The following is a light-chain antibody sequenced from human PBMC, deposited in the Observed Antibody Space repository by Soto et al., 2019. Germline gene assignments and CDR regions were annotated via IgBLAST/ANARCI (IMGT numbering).Light chain of an antibody. CDR3: MQGKHWPPT. Sequence: DVVMTQSPLSLPVTLGQPASISCRSSQSLVYSDGNTYLNWFQQRPGQSPRRLIYKVSNRDSGVPDRLSGSGSGTDFTLKISRVEAEDVGVYYFMQGKHWPPTFGQWTTVDIX. J-gene: IGKJ1*01. CDR1: QSLVYSDGNTY. V-gene: IGKV2-30*01. CDR2: KVS.